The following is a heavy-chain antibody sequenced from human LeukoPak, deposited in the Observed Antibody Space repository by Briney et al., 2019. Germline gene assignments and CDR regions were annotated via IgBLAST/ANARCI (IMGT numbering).Heavy chain of an antibody. CDR2: ISGSGDNT. J-gene: IGHJ4*02. D-gene: IGHD3-22*01. Sequence: GGSLRLSCEASGFTFSSYAMSWVRQAPGKGLEWVSGISGSGDNTYYADSVKGRFTISRDNSKNTLYVQVNSLRTEDTAAYYCAKGSYYDSSGSFYFDYWGQGTLVTVSS. CDR3: AKGSYYDSSGSFYFDY. CDR1: GFTFSSYA. V-gene: IGHV3-23*01.